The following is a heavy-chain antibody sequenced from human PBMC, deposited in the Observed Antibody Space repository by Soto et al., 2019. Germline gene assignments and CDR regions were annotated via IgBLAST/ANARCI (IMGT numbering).Heavy chain of an antibody. Sequence: QLQLLQSGAEVKQPGSSVKVSCKASGGTFNTHAYNWVRQAPGQGLEWVGGIFPIFGTSNYAQKFQGRVTITADESTSTVYLELSRLRSEDTAVYYCARDLEFRDGNISHLDYWGQGTLVTVSS. CDR3: ARDLEFRDGNISHLDY. CDR1: GGTFNTHA. D-gene: IGHD3-10*01. V-gene: IGHV1-69*01. CDR2: IFPIFGTS. J-gene: IGHJ4*02.